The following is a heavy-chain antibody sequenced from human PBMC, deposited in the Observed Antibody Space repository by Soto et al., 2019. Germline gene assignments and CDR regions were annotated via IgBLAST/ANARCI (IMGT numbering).Heavy chain of an antibody. CDR3: ARGNYDFWSGYYIPNWIDP. CDR1: GYTFTSYG. J-gene: IGHJ5*02. CDR2: ISAYNGNT. V-gene: IGHV1-18*01. Sequence: GASVKVSCKASGYTFTSYGISWVRQAPGQGLEWMGWISAYNGNTNYAQKLQGRVTMTTDTSTSKAYMELRSLRSDDTAVYYCARGNYDFWSGYYIPNWIDPWGQGTLVTVSS. D-gene: IGHD3-3*01.